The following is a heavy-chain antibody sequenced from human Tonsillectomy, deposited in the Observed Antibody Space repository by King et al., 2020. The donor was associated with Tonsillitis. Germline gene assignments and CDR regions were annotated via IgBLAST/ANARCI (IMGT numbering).Heavy chain of an antibody. D-gene: IGHD3-22*01. CDR1: GYSFPKYW. J-gene: IGHJ3*02. CDR3: ARRSNSGIYYRLPWYAFDI. V-gene: IGHV5-51*01. Sequence: VQLVESGAEVKKPGESLKISCKSSGYSFPKYWIGWVRQMPGKGLEWMGIIYPGDSDTRYSPSFQGQVTISADKSISTAYLQWSSLKATDTAMYYCARRSNSGIYYRLPWYAFDICGQGAMGTVSS. CDR2: IYPGDSDT.